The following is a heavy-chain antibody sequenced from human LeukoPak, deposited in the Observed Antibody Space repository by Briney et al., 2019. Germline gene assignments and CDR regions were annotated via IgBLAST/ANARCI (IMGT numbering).Heavy chain of an antibody. D-gene: IGHD6-19*01. V-gene: IGHV3-53*01. Sequence: PGGSLRLSCAASGFTVSSNYMTWVRQAPGKGLEWVSVIYSGGSTYYADSVKGRFTISRDNSKNTLYLQMNSLRAEGTAVYYCAREVGYSSGWYLDYWGQGTLATVSS. CDR2: IYSGGST. CDR1: GFTVSSNY. CDR3: AREVGYSSGWYLDY. J-gene: IGHJ4*02.